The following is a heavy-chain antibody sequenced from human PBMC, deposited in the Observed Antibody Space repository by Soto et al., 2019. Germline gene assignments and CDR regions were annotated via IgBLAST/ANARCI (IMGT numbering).Heavy chain of an antibody. CDR3: ARQWLVPAGYYYYGMDV. CDR2: IIPIFGTA. D-gene: IGHD6-19*01. V-gene: IGHV1-69*06. J-gene: IGHJ6*02. CDR1: GGTFSSYA. Sequence: GPSVKVSCKASGGTFSSYAISWVRQAPGQGLEWMGGIIPIFGTANYAQKFQGRVTITADKSTSTAYMELSSLRSEDTAVYYCARQWLVPAGYYYYGMDVWGQGTTVTVSS.